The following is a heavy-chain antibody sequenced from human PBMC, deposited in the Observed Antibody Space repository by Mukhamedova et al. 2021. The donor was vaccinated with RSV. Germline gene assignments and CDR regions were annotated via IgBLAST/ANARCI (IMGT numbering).Heavy chain of an antibody. CDR2: ISYSGST. Sequence: EWIGYISYSGSTNYNPSLKSRVSISPHTSKNQVSLKLTSVTAAATAVYFCGMGGGPISPLWDQGNRAIASP. V-gene: IGHV4-59*01. J-gene: IGHJ4*02. CDR3: GMGGGPISPL. D-gene: IGHD3-10*01.